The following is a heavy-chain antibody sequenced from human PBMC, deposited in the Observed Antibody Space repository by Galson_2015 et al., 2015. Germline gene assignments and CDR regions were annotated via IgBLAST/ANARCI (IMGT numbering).Heavy chain of an antibody. CDR2: IYSGGST. D-gene: IGHD6-19*01. J-gene: IGHJ4*02. V-gene: IGHV3-53*01. CDR3: ARGHCGWYFDY. Sequence: SLRLSCAASGFTVSSNYMSWVRQAPGKGLEWVSVIYSGGSTYYADSVKGRFTISRDNSKNTQYLQMNSLRAEDTAVYYCARGHCGWYFDYWGQGTLVTVSS. CDR1: GFTVSSNY.